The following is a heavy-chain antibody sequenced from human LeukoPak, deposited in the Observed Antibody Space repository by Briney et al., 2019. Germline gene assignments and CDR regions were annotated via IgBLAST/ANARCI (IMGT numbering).Heavy chain of an antibody. CDR1: GFTFSGYW. CDR2: ISGDGSAT. V-gene: IGHV3-74*01. Sequence: PGGSLRLSCAASGFTFSGYWMHWVRQAPGRGLVWVSRISGDGSATNYADSVKGRFTISRDNAKNALYLQMDSLRPEDTALYFCVRDYGLGSGWTGPGDYWGQGSLVTVSS. CDR3: VRDYGLGSGWTGPGDY. J-gene: IGHJ4*02. D-gene: IGHD6-19*01.